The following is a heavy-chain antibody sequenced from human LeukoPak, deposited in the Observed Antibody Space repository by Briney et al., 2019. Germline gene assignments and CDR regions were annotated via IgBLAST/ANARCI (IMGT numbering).Heavy chain of an antibody. CDR3: ARAPGSRYSSGWYWLDY. CDR2: INPNSGGT. J-gene: IGHJ4*02. D-gene: IGHD6-19*01. V-gene: IGHV1-2*04. Sequence: ASVKVSCKASGYTFTGYYMYWVRQAPGQGLEWMGWINPNSGGTNYAQKFQGWVTMTRDTSISTAYMELSRLRSDDTAVYYCARAPGSRYSSGWYWLDYWGQGTLVTVSS. CDR1: GYTFTGYY.